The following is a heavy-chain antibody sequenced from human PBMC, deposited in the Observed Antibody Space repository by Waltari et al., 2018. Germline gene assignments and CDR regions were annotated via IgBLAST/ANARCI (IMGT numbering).Heavy chain of an antibody. CDR1: GYTFTSYG. D-gene: IGHD2-8*02. Sequence: VQLVQSGAEVKKPGASVKVSCKASGYTFTSYGISWVRQAPGKGLEWVSAISGSGGSTYYADSVKGRFTISRDNSKNTLYLQMNSLRAEDTAVYYCAKLRLVGPTGDAFDYWGQGTLVTVSS. CDR3: AKLRLVGPTGDAFDY. CDR2: ISGSGGST. J-gene: IGHJ4*02. V-gene: IGHV3-23*04.